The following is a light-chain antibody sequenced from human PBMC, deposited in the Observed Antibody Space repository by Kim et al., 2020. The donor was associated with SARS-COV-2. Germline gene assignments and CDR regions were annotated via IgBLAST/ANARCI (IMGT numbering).Light chain of an antibody. V-gene: IGKV3-20*01. CDR1: QSVTNNY. J-gene: IGKJ1*01. Sequence: SPGERATLSCRASQSVTNNYLAWYQQKLGQAPRLLIYGASSRATGIPDRFSGSGSGTDFTLTISGLEPEDFAVYYCQQYGTSQWTFGQGTKVDIK. CDR2: GAS. CDR3: QQYGTSQWT.